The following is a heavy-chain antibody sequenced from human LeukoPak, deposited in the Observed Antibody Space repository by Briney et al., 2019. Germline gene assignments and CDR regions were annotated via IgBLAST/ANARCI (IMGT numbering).Heavy chain of an antibody. CDR3: AKDWLGGGRDLDAFDI. J-gene: IGHJ3*02. Sequence: GGSLRLSCAASGFTFSSYAMSWVRQAPGKGLEWVSAISGSGGSTYYADSVKGRFTISRDNSKNTLYLQMNSLRAEDTAVYYCAKDWLGGGRDLDAFDIWGQGTMVTVSS. CDR2: ISGSGGST. CDR1: GFTFSSYA. V-gene: IGHV3-23*01. D-gene: IGHD2-15*01.